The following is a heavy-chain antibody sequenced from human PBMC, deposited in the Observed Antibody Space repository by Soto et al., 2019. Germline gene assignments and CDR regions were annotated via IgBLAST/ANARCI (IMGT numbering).Heavy chain of an antibody. CDR1: GYTLTELS. V-gene: IGHV1-24*01. CDR3: ATGVDNWDNNWFDP. J-gene: IGHJ5*02. CDR2: FDPEDGET. D-gene: IGHD5-12*01. Sequence: ASVKVSCKVSGYTLTELSMHWVLQAPGKGLEWMGGFDPEDGETIYAQKFQGRVTMTEDTSTDTAYMELSSLRSEDTAVYYCATGVDNWDNNWFDPWGQGALVTVSS.